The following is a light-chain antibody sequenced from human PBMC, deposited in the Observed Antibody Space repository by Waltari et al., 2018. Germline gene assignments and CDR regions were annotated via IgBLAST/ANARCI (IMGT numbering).Light chain of an antibody. V-gene: IGKV1-5*03. CDR1: QSIANW. Sequence: DIQITQSPSTLSAPVGDAVTITCRASQSIANWLAWYQQKPGTAPKRLIYKASTLESGVPSRFRGSASGTEFTLTISSLQPDDFATYYCLRYDSYVWKFGQGTKVEIK. CDR2: KAS. J-gene: IGKJ1*01. CDR3: LRYDSYVWK.